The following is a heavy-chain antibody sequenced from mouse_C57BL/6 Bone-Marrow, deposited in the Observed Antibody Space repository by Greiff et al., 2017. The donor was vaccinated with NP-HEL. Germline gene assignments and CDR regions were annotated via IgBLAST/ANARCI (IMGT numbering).Heavy chain of an antibody. CDR3: ALYYYGSSLVFDV. CDR1: GYTFTDYY. CDR2: IYPGSGNT. J-gene: IGHJ1*03. V-gene: IGHV1-76*01. D-gene: IGHD1-1*01. Sequence: VKLVESGAELVRPGASVKLSCKASGYTFTDYYINWVKQRPGQGLEWIARIYPGSGNTYYNEKFKGKATLTAEKSSSTAYMQLSSLTSEDSAVYFCALYYYGSSLVFDVWGTGTTVTVSS.